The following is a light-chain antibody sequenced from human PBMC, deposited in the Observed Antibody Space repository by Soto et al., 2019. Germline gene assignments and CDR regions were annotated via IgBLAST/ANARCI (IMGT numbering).Light chain of an antibody. CDR2: GES. V-gene: IGKV3-15*01. CDR1: ESVSSN. J-gene: IGKJ1*01. Sequence: VMTQSPASLSVSPGDSATLSCRASESVSSNLAWYQQKTGQGPRLLIYGESTRATGIPDRLSGSGSGTELNLTINRLQSEDFAVYYCQKYNNWPWTCGQGTKVDIK. CDR3: QKYNNWPWT.